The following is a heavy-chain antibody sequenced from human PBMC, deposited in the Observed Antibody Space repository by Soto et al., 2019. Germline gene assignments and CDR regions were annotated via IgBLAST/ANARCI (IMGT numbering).Heavy chain of an antibody. CDR3: ARFSNKWFQTDGMDV. CDR1: VDSITTYY. CDR2: IDASGNT. J-gene: IGHJ6*02. V-gene: IGHV4-4*07. D-gene: IGHD3-22*01. Sequence: PSETLSLTCTVSVDSITTYYCNWIRQPAGKGLEWIGRIDASGNTNYNPSLNSRVTLSVDTSKKQFSLKLTSVTSADTAVYYCARFSNKWFQTDGMDVSGQGTTVTVCS.